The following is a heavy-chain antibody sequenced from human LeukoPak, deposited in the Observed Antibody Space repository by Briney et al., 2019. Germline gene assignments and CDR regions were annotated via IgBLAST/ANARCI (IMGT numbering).Heavy chain of an antibody. CDR3: ARGATGAFRGYYYGMDV. J-gene: IGHJ6*02. D-gene: IGHD1-1*01. V-gene: IGHV1-69*01. Sequence: GSSVKVSCKASGGTFSSYAISWVRQAPGQGLEWMGGIIPIFGTANYAQKFQGRVTITADESTSTAYMEPSSLRSEDTAVYYCARGATGAFRGYYYGMDVWGQGTTVTVSS. CDR2: IIPIFGTA. CDR1: GGTFSSYA.